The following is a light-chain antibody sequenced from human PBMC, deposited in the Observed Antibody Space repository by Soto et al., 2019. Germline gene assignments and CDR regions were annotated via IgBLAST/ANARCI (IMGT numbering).Light chain of an antibody. V-gene: IGLV4-60*02. Sequence: QPVLTQSSSASASLGTSVKLTCTLGSGRSSYIIAWHQQQPGKAPWYLMKLEGSGSYNKGSGLPDRFSGSTSGADRYLTISNLQFEDEADYYCETWDFNTRVFGGGTKLTVL. CDR3: ETWDFNTRV. CDR1: SGRSSYI. J-gene: IGLJ3*02. CDR2: LEGSGSY.